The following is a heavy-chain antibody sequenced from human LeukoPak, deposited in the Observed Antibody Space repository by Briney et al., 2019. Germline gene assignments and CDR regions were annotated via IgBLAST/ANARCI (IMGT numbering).Heavy chain of an antibody. CDR1: GYSISSDYY. Sequence: KTSETLSLTCVVPGYSISSDYYWVWIRQPPGKGLEWIGNVYQSGTTYSNPSLKSRVTMSVDTSKNQFSLKVNSVTAADTAVYYCARGETIVADRREGDGFDIWGQGTLVTVSS. J-gene: IGHJ3*02. D-gene: IGHD5-12*01. CDR2: VYQSGTT. V-gene: IGHV4-38-2*01. CDR3: ARGETIVADRREGDGFDI.